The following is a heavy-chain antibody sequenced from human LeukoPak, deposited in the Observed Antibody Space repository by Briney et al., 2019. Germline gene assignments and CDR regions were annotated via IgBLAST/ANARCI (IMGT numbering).Heavy chain of an antibody. Sequence: GGSLRLSCAASGFTFSSYWMHWVRQAPGKGLGWVSRINRDGSSTSYADSVKGRFTISRDNAKNTLYLQMNSLGAEDTALYYCAKDMSPTAMVKALDYWGQGTLVTVSS. CDR1: GFTFSSYW. CDR2: INRDGSST. V-gene: IGHV3-74*01. D-gene: IGHD5-18*01. J-gene: IGHJ4*02. CDR3: AKDMSPTAMVKALDY.